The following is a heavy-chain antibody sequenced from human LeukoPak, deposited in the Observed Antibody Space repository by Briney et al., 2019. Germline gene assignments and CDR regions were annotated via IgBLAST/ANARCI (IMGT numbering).Heavy chain of an antibody. Sequence: PGGSLRLSCAASGFTFNNYAMTWVRQVPGKGLEWVSAITGSGASTYYADSVKGRFTISRDNSKNTLYLQMNSLRVEDTAVYYCARDRSTVVTAGDDYFDFWGQGTLVTVSS. CDR3: ARDRSTVVTAGDDYFDF. V-gene: IGHV3-23*01. D-gene: IGHD4-23*01. J-gene: IGHJ4*02. CDR1: GFTFNNYA. CDR2: ITGSGAST.